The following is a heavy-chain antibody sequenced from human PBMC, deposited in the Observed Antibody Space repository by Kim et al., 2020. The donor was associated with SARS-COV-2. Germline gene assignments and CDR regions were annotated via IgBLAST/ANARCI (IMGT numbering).Heavy chain of an antibody. Sequence: SGPTLVNPTQTLTLTCTFSGFSLSTSGVGVGWIRQPPGKALEWLALIYWDDDKRYSPSLKSRLTITKDTSKNQVVLTMTNMDPVDTATYYCAHRGSPIYSGYGHDAFDIWGQGTMVTVSS. D-gene: IGHD5-12*01. J-gene: IGHJ3*02. CDR2: IYWDDDK. CDR1: GFSLSTSGVG. CDR3: AHRGSPIYSGYGHDAFDI. V-gene: IGHV2-5*02.